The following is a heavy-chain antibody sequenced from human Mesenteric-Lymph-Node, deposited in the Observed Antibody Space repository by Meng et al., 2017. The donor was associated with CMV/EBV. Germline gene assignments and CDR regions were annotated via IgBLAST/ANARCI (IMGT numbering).Heavy chain of an antibody. D-gene: IGHD3-10*01. J-gene: IGHJ4*02. V-gene: IGHV4-30-2*01. CDR3: ARGGFGELLSFDF. CDR1: GDSIGSSGYS. Sequence: SGDSIGSSGYSWSWIRQPPGKGLEWIGYIYHSGSTYYNPSFKTRVIISVDRSKNQFSLKLSSVTAADTAVYYCARGGFGELLSFDFWGQGTLVTVSS. CDR2: IYHSGST.